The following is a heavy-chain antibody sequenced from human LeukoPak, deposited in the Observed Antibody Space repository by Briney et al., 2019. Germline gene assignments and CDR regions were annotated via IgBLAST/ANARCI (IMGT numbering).Heavy chain of an antibody. Sequence: SETLSLTCTVSGGSISSHYRSWIRQPPGKGLEWIGYIYYSGSTNYNPSLKSRVTISVDTSKNQFSLKLSSVTAADTAVYYCARDRFVYDFWSGYPYYYYYYMDVWGKGTTVTVSS. D-gene: IGHD3-3*01. J-gene: IGHJ6*03. CDR3: ARDRFVYDFWSGYPYYYYYYMDV. CDR2: IYYSGST. V-gene: IGHV4-59*11. CDR1: GGSISSHY.